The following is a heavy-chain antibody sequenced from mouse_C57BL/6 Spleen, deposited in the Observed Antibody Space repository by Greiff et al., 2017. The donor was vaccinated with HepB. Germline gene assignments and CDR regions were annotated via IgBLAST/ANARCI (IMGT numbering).Heavy chain of an antibody. CDR2: ISDGGSYT. D-gene: IGHD2-2*01. CDR3: ARDDGYGYADYFDY. Sequence: DVKLVESGGGLVKPGGSLKLSCAASGFTFSSYAMSWVRQTPEKRLEWVATISDGGSYTYYPDNVKGRFTISRDNAKNNLYLQMSHLKSEDTAMYYCARDDGYGYADYFDYWGQGTTLTVSS. V-gene: IGHV5-4*01. CDR1: GFTFSSYA. J-gene: IGHJ2*01.